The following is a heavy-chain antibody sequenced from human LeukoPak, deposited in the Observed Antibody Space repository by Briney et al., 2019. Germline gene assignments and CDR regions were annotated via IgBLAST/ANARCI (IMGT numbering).Heavy chain of an antibody. V-gene: IGHV3-21*01. D-gene: IGHD1-1*01. J-gene: IGHJ4*02. CDR3: AKLLGDATTYDY. CDR2: ISSSSSYI. CDR1: GFTFSSYA. Sequence: GGSLRLSCAASGFTFSSYAMSWVRQAPGKGLEWVSSISSSSSYIYYADSVKGRFTISRDNARNLLFLQMNTLRAEDTAVYYCAKLLGDATTYDYWGQGALVTVSS.